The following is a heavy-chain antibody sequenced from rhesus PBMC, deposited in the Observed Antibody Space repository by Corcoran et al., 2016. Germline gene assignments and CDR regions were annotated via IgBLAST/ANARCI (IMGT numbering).Heavy chain of an antibody. J-gene: IGHJ4*01. D-gene: IGHD2-21*01. CDR2: ISGSGGGN. CDR3: ARGGSGSDY. V-gene: IGHV4-173*01. Sequence: QVQLQESGPGLVKPSETLSLTCAVSGGSISSNYWSWIRQPPGKGLEWIGRISGSGGGNASNPSLKSRVTISTDTAKNQFSLKLSAVTAADTAVYYCARGGSGSDYWGQGVLVTVSS. CDR1: GGSISSNY.